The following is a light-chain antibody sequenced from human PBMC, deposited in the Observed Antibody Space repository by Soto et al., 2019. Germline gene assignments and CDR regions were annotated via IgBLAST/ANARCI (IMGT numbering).Light chain of an antibody. J-gene: IGKJ1*01. CDR1: QSIFSNY. Sequence: EVMLTQSPGTPSLSPGERATLSCRASQSIFSNYLAWYQQKAGQAPRLLIYGASNMATGIPDRFSGSGSGTDFTLTISRLQPEDFAVYYCQQYSTSPRTFGQGTKVEFK. CDR3: QQYSTSPRT. V-gene: IGKV3-20*01. CDR2: GAS.